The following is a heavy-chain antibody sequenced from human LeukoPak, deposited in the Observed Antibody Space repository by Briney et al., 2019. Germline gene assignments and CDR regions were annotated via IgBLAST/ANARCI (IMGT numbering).Heavy chain of an antibody. J-gene: IGHJ6*03. CDR3: ARGHKARRTYYYMDV. Sequence: ASVKVSCKASGYTFTGYYMHWVRQAPGQGLEWMGWMNPNSGNTGYARKFQGRVTMTRNTSISTAYMELSSLRSEDTAVYYCARGHKARRTYYYMDVWGKGTTVTIS. CDR1: GYTFTGYY. V-gene: IGHV1-8*02. D-gene: IGHD3/OR15-3a*01. CDR2: MNPNSGNT.